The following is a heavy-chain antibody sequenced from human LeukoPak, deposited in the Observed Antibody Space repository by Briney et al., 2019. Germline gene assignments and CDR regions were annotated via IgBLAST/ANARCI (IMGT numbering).Heavy chain of an antibody. V-gene: IGHV3-11*04. D-gene: IGHD6-19*01. CDR1: GFTFSDNY. CDR2: ISSSRSTI. CDR3: PRGWLPDY. Sequence: GGSLRLSCAASGFTFSDNYLSWIRLAPGKGLEWVSYISSSRSTIYYADSVKGRFTVSRDNAKNSLYLQMNSVRAEDTAVYYRPRGWLPDYWGQGTLVTVSS. J-gene: IGHJ4*02.